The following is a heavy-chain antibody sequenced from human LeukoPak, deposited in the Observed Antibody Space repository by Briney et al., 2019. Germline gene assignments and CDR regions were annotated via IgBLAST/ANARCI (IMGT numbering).Heavy chain of an antibody. CDR3: ATAAVAGTLYYFDY. Sequence: GASVKVSCKVSGCTLTELSMHWVRQAPGKGLEWMGGFDPEDGETIYAQKFQGRVTMTEDTSTDTAYMELSSLRSEDTAVYYCATAAVAGTLYYFDYWGQGTLVTVSS. J-gene: IGHJ4*02. D-gene: IGHD6-19*01. CDR2: FDPEDGET. V-gene: IGHV1-24*01. CDR1: GCTLTELS.